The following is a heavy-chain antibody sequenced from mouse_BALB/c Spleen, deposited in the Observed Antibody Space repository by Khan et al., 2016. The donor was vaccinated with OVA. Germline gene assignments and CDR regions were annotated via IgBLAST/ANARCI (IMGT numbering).Heavy chain of an antibody. D-gene: IGHD2-14*01. CDR2: VNPNTDNI. CDR3: ARVYDFFAS. CDR1: GYSFTLYY. Sequence: VQLQQSGPDLVKPGASVKISCKASGYSFTLYYMSWVKQSHGKSLEWIGRVNPNTDNINYNQEFKGKAILTVDKSSNTAYMELRSLTSEDSAVYFCARVYDFFASGGQGTLVTVSA. V-gene: IGHV1-26*01. J-gene: IGHJ3*01.